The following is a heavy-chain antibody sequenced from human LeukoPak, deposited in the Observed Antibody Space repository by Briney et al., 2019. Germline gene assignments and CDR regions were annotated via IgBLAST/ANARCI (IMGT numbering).Heavy chain of an antibody. J-gene: IGHJ4*02. V-gene: IGHV3-48*04. CDR3: AKDPIAVAAGEEFDY. CDR2: ISSSSSTI. CDR1: GFTFSSYS. D-gene: IGHD6-19*01. Sequence: PGGSLRLSCAASGFTFSSYSMNWVRQAPGKGLEWVSYISSSSSTIYYADSVKGRFTISRDNAKNSLYLQMNSLRAEDTAVYYCAKDPIAVAAGEEFDYWGQGTLVTVSS.